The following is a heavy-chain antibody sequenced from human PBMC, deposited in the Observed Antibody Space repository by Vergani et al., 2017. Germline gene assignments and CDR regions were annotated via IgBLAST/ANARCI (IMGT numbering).Heavy chain of an antibody. CDR3: ARVLLDGPDPDY. CDR2: INHSGST. J-gene: IGHJ4*02. CDR1: GGSFSGYY. D-gene: IGHD3/OR15-3a*01. V-gene: IGHV4-34*01. Sequence: QVQLPQWGAGLLKPSETLSLTCAVYGGSFSGYYWSWIRQPPGKGLEWIGEINHSGSTNYNPSLKSRVTISVDTSKNQFSLKLSSVTAADTAVYYCARVLLDGPDPDYWGQGTLVTVSS.